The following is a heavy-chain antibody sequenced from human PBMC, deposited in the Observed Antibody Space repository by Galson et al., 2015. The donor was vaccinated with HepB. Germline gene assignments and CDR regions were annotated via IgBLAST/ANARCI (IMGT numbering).Heavy chain of an antibody. D-gene: IGHD1-7*01. CDR3: AKPLRAGTTGGGCHY. CDR2: ISYDGSNK. J-gene: IGHJ4*02. CDR1: GFTFSSYG. Sequence: SLRLSCAASGFTFSSYGMHWVRQAPGKGLEWVAVISYDGSNKYYADSVKGRFTISRDNSKNTLYLQMNSLRAEDTAVYYCAKPLRAGTTGGGCHYWGPGTLDTVSP. V-gene: IGHV3-30*18.